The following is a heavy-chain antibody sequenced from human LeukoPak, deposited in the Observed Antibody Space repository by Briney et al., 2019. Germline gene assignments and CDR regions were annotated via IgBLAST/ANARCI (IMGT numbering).Heavy chain of an antibody. D-gene: IGHD2-15*01. J-gene: IGHJ6*02. Sequence: PGGSLRLSCAASGFTFSDYYMSWIRQAPGKGLEWVSYISSSSTYTNYADSVKGRFTISRDNSKNTLYLQMNSLRAEDTAVYYCARDKVVVAADPDYYYYYGMDVWGQGTTVTVSS. CDR3: ARDKVVVAADPDYYYYYGMDV. CDR1: GFTFSDYY. V-gene: IGHV3-11*05. CDR2: ISSSSTYT.